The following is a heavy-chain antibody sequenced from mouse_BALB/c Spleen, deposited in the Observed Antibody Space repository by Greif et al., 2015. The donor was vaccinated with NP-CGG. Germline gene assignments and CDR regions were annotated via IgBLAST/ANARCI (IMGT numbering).Heavy chain of an antibody. D-gene: IGHD2-3*01. CDR1: GYTFTSYT. CDR3: ARQLYDGYRFAY. Sequence: QVQLKHSGAELARPGASVKMSCKASGYTFTSYTMHWVKQRPGQGLEWIGYINPSSGYTNYNQKFKDKATLTADKSSSTGDMQLSSLTSEDSAAYYCARQLYDGYRFAYWGQGTLVTVSA. V-gene: IGHV1-4*01. CDR2: INPSSGYT. J-gene: IGHJ3*01.